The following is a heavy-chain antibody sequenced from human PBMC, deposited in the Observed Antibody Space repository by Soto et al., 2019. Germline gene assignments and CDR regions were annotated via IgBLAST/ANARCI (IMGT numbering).Heavy chain of an antibody. V-gene: IGHV1-2*02. J-gene: IGHJ5*02. CDR1: GYTFSDYY. CDR2: INTNVGGT. CDR3: ARGGRDVPRIPYDT. D-gene: IGHD3-16*01. Sequence: QVQLVQSGAEVKKPGASVYVSCKASGYTFSDYYVHWVRQAPGQGLEWMGWINTNVGGTNYARKFQGRVTMTRDTSISTVYMKLTRLSPDDTAIYYCARGGRDVPRIPYDTWGQGTRVTVSS.